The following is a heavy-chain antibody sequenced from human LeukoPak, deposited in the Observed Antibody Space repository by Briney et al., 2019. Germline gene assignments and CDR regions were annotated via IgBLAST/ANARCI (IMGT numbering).Heavy chain of an antibody. J-gene: IGHJ4*02. CDR3: ARDPNVLGITPYYFDF. CDR2: ISSSSSTI. Sequence: GGSLRLSCAASVFTFSSYSMNWVRQAPGKGLEWVSYISSSSSTIYYADSVKGRFTISRDNAKNSLFLKTDTLRGDDTGIYYCARDPNVLGITPYYFDFWGQGTLVTVSS. CDR1: VFTFSSYS. V-gene: IGHV3-48*04. D-gene: IGHD3-10*02.